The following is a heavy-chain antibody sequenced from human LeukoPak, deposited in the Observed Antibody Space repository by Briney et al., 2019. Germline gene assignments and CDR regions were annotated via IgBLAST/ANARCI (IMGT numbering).Heavy chain of an antibody. J-gene: IGHJ4*02. D-gene: IGHD6-13*01. CDR2: IIPIFGTA. V-gene: IGHV1-69*06. Sequence: PRASVKVSCKASGGTFSSYAISWVRQAPGQGLEWMGGIIPIFGTANYAQKFQGRVTITADKSTSTAYMELSSLRSEDTAVYYCASCERHAAAGFDYWGQGTLVTVSS. CDR1: GGTFSSYA. CDR3: ASCERHAAAGFDY.